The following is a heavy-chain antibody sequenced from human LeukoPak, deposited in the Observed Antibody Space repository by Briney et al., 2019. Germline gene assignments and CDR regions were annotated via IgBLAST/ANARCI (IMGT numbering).Heavy chain of an antibody. CDR3: AKMSGDCGSTTCSSFDY. Sequence: RPGGSLRLSCAASGFTFSSYAVSWVRQAPGKGLEWVSRGVGSCDITYYEDSVKGRFTISRDNSKNTVHLQMNSLRAEDTAVYYCAKMSGDCGSTTCSSFDYWGQGTLVTVSS. D-gene: IGHD2-2*01. V-gene: IGHV3-23*01. CDR1: GFTFSSYA. J-gene: IGHJ4*02. CDR2: GVGSCDIT.